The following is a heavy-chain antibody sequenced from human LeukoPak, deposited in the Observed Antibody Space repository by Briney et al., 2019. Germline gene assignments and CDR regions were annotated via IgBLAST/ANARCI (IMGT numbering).Heavy chain of an antibody. CDR3: ASVELATTNFDS. CDR2: INHSGIT. Sequence: KPSETLSLTCAVYGGSFSGYYWSWIRQPPGKGLEWIGEINHSGITNHNPSLKSRVTISVDTSKNEVSLKLNSVSAADTAVYYCASVELATTNFDSWGQGALVTVSS. J-gene: IGHJ4*02. D-gene: IGHD5-24*01. V-gene: IGHV4-34*01. CDR1: GGSFSGYY.